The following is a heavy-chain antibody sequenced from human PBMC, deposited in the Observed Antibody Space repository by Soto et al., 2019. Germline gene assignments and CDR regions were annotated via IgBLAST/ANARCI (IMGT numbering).Heavy chain of an antibody. CDR1: GGTFSSYA. D-gene: IGHD6-13*01. CDR3: ARAHGPQQLLLYYYYYSGMDV. V-gene: IGHV1-69*01. J-gene: IGHJ6*02. CDR2: IIPIFGTA. Sequence: QVQLVQSGAEVKKPGSSVKVSCKASGGTFSSYAISWVRQAPGQGLEWMGGIIPIFGTANYAQKFQGRVTITAQESTGTAYMELGSLRSEDTAVYYCARAHGPQQLLLYYYYYSGMDVWGQGTTVTVSS.